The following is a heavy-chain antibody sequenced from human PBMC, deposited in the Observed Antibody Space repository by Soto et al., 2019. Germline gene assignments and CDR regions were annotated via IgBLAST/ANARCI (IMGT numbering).Heavy chain of an antibody. CDR1: GYTFTSYG. J-gene: IGHJ6*02. CDR3: ARLLLPANIGGATSSTNYYGIDV. Sequence: QVRLVQSGPEVKKPGASVKVSCKASGYTFTSYGINWVRQAPGQRLEWMGWISAYNGNTNYAQKLQGRITMTTDTSTSTAHMELRSLRSDDTALYYCARLLLPANIGGATSSTNYYGIDVWGQGTTVTVSS. V-gene: IGHV1-18*01. CDR2: ISAYNGNT. D-gene: IGHD1-26*01.